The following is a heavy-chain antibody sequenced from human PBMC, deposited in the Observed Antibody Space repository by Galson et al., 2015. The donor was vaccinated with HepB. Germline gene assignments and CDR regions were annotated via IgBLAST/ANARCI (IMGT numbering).Heavy chain of an antibody. CDR2: IIPIFGTA. Sequence: SVKVSCKASGGTFSSYAISWVRQAPGQGLEWMGGIIPIFGTANYAQKFQGRVTITADESTSTAYMELSSLRSEDTAVYYCAINSEGTTVVTSVGYWGQGTLVTVSS. V-gene: IGHV1-69*13. J-gene: IGHJ4*02. CDR1: GGTFSSYA. CDR3: AINSEGTTVVTSVGY. D-gene: IGHD4-23*01.